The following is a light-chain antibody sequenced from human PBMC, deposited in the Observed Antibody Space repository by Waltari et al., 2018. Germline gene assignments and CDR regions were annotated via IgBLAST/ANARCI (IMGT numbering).Light chain of an antibody. CDR3: QAWDSSTGV. J-gene: IGLJ2*01. CDR1: KLGDKY. Sequence: SYELTQPPSVSVSPGQTASITCSGDKLGDKYVCWYQQKPGQSPVLVIYKNNRWPSGIPERFSGSNSGNTATLTISGTQAMDEADYYCQAWDSSTGVFGGGTKLTVL. CDR2: KNN. V-gene: IGLV3-1*01.